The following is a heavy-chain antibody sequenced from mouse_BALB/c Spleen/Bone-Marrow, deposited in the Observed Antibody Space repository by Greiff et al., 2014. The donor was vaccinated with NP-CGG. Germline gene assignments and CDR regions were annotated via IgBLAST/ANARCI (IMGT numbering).Heavy chain of an antibody. D-gene: IGHD2-4*01. CDR1: GYTFTNYW. CDR2: IFPGTDTT. Sequence: LQESGAEMVNPGASVKLSCRTSGYTFTNYWIQWVKQRPGQGLGWIGEIFPGTDTTYYNEKFKDKATLTIDTSSSTAYMQLSNLTSEDSAVYFCARNYDYDEGAWFTYWGQGTLVTVSA. J-gene: IGHJ3*01. CDR3: ARNYDYDEGAWFTY. V-gene: IGHV1S132*01.